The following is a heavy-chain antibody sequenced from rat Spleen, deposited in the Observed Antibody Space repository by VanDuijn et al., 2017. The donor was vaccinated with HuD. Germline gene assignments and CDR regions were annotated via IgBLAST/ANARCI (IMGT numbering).Heavy chain of an antibody. V-gene: IGHV3-3*01. CDR2: INSAGST. J-gene: IGHJ2*01. D-gene: IGHD1-1*01. CDR1: GYSITSSYR. CDR3: ARSRPLLDY. Sequence: EVQLQESGPGLVKPSQSLSLTCSVTGYSITSSYRWSWIRKFPGNKLEWMGYINSAGSTNYNPSLRSRISITRDTSKNQFFLQVNSVTTEDTATYYCARSRPLLDYWGQGVMVTVSS.